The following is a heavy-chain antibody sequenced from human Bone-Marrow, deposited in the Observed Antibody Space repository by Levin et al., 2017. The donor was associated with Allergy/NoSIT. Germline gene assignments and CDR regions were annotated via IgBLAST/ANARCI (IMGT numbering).Heavy chain of an antibody. Sequence: GGSLRLSCAASGFTFSSYWMSWVRQAPGKGLEWVANIKQDGSEKYYVDSVKGRFTISRDNAKNSLYLQMNSLRAEDTAVYYCARGKGIAVAPRLSWDYWGQGTLVTVSS. CDR2: IKQDGSEK. CDR1: GFTFSSYW. V-gene: IGHV3-7*01. D-gene: IGHD6-19*01. J-gene: IGHJ4*02. CDR3: ARGKGIAVAPRLSWDY.